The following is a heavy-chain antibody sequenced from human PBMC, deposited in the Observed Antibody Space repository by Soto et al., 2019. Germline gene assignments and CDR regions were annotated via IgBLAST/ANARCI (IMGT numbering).Heavy chain of an antibody. CDR3: ARDTYFDDSSGYFDY. D-gene: IGHD3-22*01. V-gene: IGHV3-7*01. J-gene: IGHJ4*02. Sequence: GGSLRLSCAASGFTFSSYWMSWVRQAPGKGLVWVANINQDGSEKYYVDSVKGRFTISRDNAKNPLYVQMTSLRVEDTAVYYCARDTYFDDSSGYFDYWGQGTLVTVSS. CDR1: GFTFSSYW. CDR2: INQDGSEK.